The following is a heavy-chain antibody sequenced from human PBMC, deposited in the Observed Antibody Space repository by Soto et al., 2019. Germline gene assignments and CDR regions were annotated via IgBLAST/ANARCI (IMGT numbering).Heavy chain of an antibody. CDR3: ARIEEAAGLGY. D-gene: IGHD6-13*01. CDR2: ISASGGGR. CDR1: GFTFSSYA. J-gene: IGHJ4*02. V-gene: IGHV3-23*01. Sequence: PGGSMRLSCAVSGFTFSSYAMSWARQAPGKGLEWVSSISASGGGRYYGDSVKGRFTISRDNSKNTLYLQMNSLKTEDTAVYYCARIEEAAGLGYWGQGTLVTVSS.